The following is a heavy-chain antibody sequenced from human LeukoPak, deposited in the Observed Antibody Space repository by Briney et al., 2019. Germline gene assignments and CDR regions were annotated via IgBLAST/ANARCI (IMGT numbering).Heavy chain of an antibody. Sequence: ASVKVSCTVSGYTLTQLSMHWVRQAPGKGLEWMGGFDPEDGETIYAQKFQGRVTMTEDTSTDTAYMELRSLRSEDTAVYYCATVYMVRGVKISDYFDYWGQGTLVTISS. CDR1: GYTLTQLS. D-gene: IGHD3-10*01. J-gene: IGHJ4*02. CDR3: ATVYMVRGVKISDYFDY. CDR2: FDPEDGET. V-gene: IGHV1-24*01.